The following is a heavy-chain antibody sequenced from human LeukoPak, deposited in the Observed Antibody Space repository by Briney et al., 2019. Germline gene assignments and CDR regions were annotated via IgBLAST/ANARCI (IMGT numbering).Heavy chain of an antibody. CDR2: ISGSGGST. D-gene: IGHD3-10*01. Sequence: GGSLRLSCAASGFTFSSYAMSWVRQAPGKGLEWVSAISGSGGSTYYADSVKGRFTISRDNSKNTLYLQVNSPRAEDTAVYYCAKDPGVRGVIYYFDYWGQGTLVTVSS. J-gene: IGHJ4*02. CDR1: GFTFSSYA. CDR3: AKDPGVRGVIYYFDY. V-gene: IGHV3-23*01.